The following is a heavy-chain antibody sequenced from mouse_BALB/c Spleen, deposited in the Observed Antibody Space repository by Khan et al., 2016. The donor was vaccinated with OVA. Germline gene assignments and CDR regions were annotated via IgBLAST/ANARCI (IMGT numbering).Heavy chain of an antibody. Sequence: QVQLKQSGPGLVAPSQSLSITCTVSGFSLSRYSIHWVRQPPGKGLEWLGIMWIGGSTDYNSALKSRLSISKDNSKSQVFLKMNSLQTDETAMYYCARNRDGRSYCYFDVWGAGTTVTVSS. CDR2: MWIGGST. D-gene: IGHD3-3*01. J-gene: IGHJ1*01. CDR3: ARNRDGRSYCYFDV. CDR1: GFSLSRYS. V-gene: IGHV2-6-4*01.